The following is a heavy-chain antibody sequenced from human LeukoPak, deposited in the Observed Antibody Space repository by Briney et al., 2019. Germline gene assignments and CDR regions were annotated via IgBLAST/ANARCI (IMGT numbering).Heavy chain of an antibody. J-gene: IGHJ4*02. D-gene: IGHD1-7*01. CDR2: INPSGGST. CDR3: ASEGGGWNCL. Sequence: GASVKVSCKASGYTFTSYYMHWVRQAPGQGLEWMGIINPSGGSTSYAQKFQGRVTMTRDTSTSTVYMELTSLRSEDTAVYYCASEGGGWNCLWGQGTLVTVSS. CDR1: GYTFTSYY. V-gene: IGHV1-46*01.